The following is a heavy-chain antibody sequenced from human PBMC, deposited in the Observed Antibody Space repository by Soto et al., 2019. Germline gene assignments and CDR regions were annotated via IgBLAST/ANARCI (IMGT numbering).Heavy chain of an antibody. D-gene: IGHD2-2*01. CDR3: ANLGADIVVVPAAMYYYGMDV. Sequence: QLQLQESGPGLVKPSETLSLTCTVSGGSISSSSYYWGWIRQPPGKGLEWIGSIYYSGSTYYNPSLKSRVTISVDTSKNQFSLKLSSVTAADTAVYYCANLGADIVVVPAAMYYYGMDVWGQGTTVTVSS. CDR1: GGSISSSSYY. J-gene: IGHJ6*02. V-gene: IGHV4-39*01. CDR2: IYYSGST.